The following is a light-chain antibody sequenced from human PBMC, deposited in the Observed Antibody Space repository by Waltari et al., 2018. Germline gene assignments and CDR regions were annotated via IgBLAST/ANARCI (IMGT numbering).Light chain of an antibody. J-gene: IGKJ5*01. V-gene: IGKV4-1*01. CDR2: WAS. CDR1: QSVLSSSNNRNY. CDR3: QQYYVTPPT. Sequence: VMTQSPDSLPVSLGERVTINCKSRQSVLSSSNNRNYLAWYQQKPGQPPKLLIYWASTRKSGVPDRFSGSGSASDFTLTISNLQAEDVAVYFCQQYYVTPPTFGQGTRLEIK.